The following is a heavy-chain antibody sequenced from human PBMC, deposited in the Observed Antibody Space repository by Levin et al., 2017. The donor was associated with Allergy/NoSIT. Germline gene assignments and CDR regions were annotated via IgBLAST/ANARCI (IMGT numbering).Heavy chain of an antibody. CDR3: ARDVGSDPSYYFDY. J-gene: IGHJ4*02. CDR1: GYTFTTYG. Sequence: ASVKVSCKAYGYTFTTYGITWVRQAPGQGLEWMGWISAYNGNTNYAQNLQGRVTMTTDTTTSTAYMELRSLRSDDTAMYYCARDVGSDPSYYFDYWGQGTLVTVSS. V-gene: IGHV1-18*01. CDR2: ISAYNGNT. D-gene: IGHD1-26*01.